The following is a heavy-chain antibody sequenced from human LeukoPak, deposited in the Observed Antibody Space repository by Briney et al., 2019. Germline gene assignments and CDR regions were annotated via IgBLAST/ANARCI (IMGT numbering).Heavy chain of an antibody. V-gene: IGHV4-39*01. D-gene: IGHD6-13*01. CDR3: ARRIAAAGIFFDY. CDR1: GGSISSGNNY. Sequence: PSETLSLTCTVSGGSISSGNNYWGWIRQPPGKGLECIGTIYYSGSTYYKPSLKSRVTISVDTSKNQFSLKLSSVTAADTAVYYCARRIAAAGIFFDYWGQGTLVTVSS. CDR2: IYYSGST. J-gene: IGHJ4*02.